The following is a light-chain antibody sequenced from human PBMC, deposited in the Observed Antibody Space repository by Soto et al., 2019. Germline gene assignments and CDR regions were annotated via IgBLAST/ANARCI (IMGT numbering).Light chain of an antibody. J-gene: IGLJ2*01. V-gene: IGLV2-14*01. CDR1: SSDIGLYKF. CDR3: SSYTSGSSVVV. CDR2: EVS. Sequence: QSVLTQPASVSGSPGQPITISCTGSSSDIGLYKFVSWYQQRPGSAPKLMIYEVSSRPSGVSNRFSGSKSGNTASLTISGLQAEDESDDYCSSYTSGSSVVVFGGGTKLTVL.